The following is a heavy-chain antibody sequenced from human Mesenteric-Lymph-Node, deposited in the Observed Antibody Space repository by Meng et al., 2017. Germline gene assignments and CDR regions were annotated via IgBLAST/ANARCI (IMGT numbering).Heavy chain of an antibody. CDR3: ARSLDTSGHAYFDY. J-gene: IGHJ4*02. D-gene: IGHD3-22*01. V-gene: IGHV1-46*01. CDR1: GYTFTSYY. CDR2: IDSGGGYT. Sequence: QVQLVQSGAVVKKPGASVRVSCKASGYTFTSYYIYWVRPAPGQGLEWMGIIDSGGGYTSYAQKFRGRVTMTRDTSTNTVYMELSSLRFEDTAVFYCARSLDTSGHAYFDYWGQGTLVTVSS.